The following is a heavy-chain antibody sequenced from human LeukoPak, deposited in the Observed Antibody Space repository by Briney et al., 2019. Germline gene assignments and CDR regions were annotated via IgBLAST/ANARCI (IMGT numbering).Heavy chain of an antibody. D-gene: IGHD3-10*01. Sequence: SGGSLRLSCAASGFSFSDYAMHWVRQAPGKGLEWVSLISSAGSYQYYADSVKGRFTISRDNSKNTLHLQLGSLRAEDTAVYYCARDSTYYYESGSSGPHYFDKWGQGTLVTVSS. CDR1: GFSFSDYA. V-gene: IGHV3-30*15. CDR2: ISSAGSYQ. J-gene: IGHJ4*02. CDR3: ARDSTYYYESGSSGPHYFDK.